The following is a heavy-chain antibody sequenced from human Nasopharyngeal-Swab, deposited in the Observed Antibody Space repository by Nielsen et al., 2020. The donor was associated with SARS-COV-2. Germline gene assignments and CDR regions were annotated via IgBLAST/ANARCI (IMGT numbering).Heavy chain of an antibody. CDR1: GFTFSSYW. V-gene: IGHV3-7*01. Sequence: GGSLRLSCAASGFTFSSYWMSWVRQAPGKGLEWVANIKQDGSEKYYVDSVKGRFTISRDNSKNTLYLQMNSLRAEDTAVYYCAKGGDDFWSGYGLSAFDIWGQGTMVTVSS. J-gene: IGHJ3*02. CDR2: IKQDGSEK. D-gene: IGHD3-3*01. CDR3: AKGGDDFWSGYGLSAFDI.